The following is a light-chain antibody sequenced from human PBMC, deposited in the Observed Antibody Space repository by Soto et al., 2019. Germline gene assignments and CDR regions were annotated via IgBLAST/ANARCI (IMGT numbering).Light chain of an antibody. CDR1: QSINTY. J-gene: IGKJ1*01. CDR3: QQSYSASPWT. V-gene: IGKV1-39*01. CDR2: RAS. Sequence: DTQTTQPPSWVSAAVGVCVTIASRTTQSINTYLNWYQQKPGTAPRLLNYRASSVKSGVPPRFSGSGSGRDFTLTISSLRPEDIATYFCQQSYSASPWTFGQGTEVDIK.